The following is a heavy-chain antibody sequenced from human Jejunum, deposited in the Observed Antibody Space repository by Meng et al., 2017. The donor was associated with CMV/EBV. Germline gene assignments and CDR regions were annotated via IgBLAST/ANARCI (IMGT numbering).Heavy chain of an antibody. V-gene: IGHV2-5*02. Sequence: QITLKESGPTLVRPTQTLTLTCTFSGFSLSTSGFSLSTTGLGVGWIRQPPGKALEWLASIYWDDEELYSPSLKSRLTIAKDTSKNQVVLTMTNMDPVDTATYYCARRGLRGPNEFDYWGQGTLVTVSS. CDR3: ARRGLRGPNEFDY. J-gene: IGHJ4*02. D-gene: IGHD4-17*01. CDR2: IYWDDEE. CDR1: GFSLSTSGFSLSTTGLG.